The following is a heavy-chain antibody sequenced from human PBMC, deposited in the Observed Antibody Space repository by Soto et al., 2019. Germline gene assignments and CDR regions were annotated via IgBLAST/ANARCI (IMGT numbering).Heavy chain of an antibody. J-gene: IGHJ6*02. CDR3: ASLGYSYGYYYYGMDV. V-gene: IGHV1-69*13. D-gene: IGHD5-18*01. CDR1: RCTFSSYA. Sequence: SVQVSCMASRCTFSSYAISGLRQAPGQGLEWMGGIIPIFGTANSAQKFQGRVTITADESTSTAYMGLSSLRSEDTAVYYCASLGYSYGYYYYGMDVWGQGTTVTVSS. CDR2: IIPIFGTA.